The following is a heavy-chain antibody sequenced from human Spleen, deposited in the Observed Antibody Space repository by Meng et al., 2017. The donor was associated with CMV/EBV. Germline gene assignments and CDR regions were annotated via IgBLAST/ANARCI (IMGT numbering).Heavy chain of an antibody. CDR1: GFSFRSYW. J-gene: IGHJ4*02. V-gene: IGHV3-7*01. D-gene: IGHD2-2*01. Sequence: GESLKISCAASGFSFRSYWMSCVRQAPGKGLEWVANINQHGNEKYYVDSVKDRFTISRDNAKNSLYLQMNSLRAEDTAVYYCARDLGVVPAAMAGGDYWGQGTLVTVSS. CDR3: ARDLGVVPAAMAGGDY. CDR2: INQHGNEK.